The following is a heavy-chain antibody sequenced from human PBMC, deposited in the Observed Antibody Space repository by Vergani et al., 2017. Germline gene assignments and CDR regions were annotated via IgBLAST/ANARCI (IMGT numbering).Heavy chain of an antibody. CDR3: AHKKGDYDVAGWNWFDP. CDR1: GFSLSTSGVG. J-gene: IGHJ5*02. V-gene: IGHV2-5*01. D-gene: IGHD4-17*01. CDR2: IYWNDDK. Sequence: QITLKESGPTLVKPTQTLTLTCTFSGFSLSTSGVGVCWIRQPPGKALEWLALIYWNDDKRYSPSLKSRLTITKDTSKNQVVLTMTNMDPVDTATYYCAHKKGDYDVAGWNWFDPWGQGTLVTVSS.